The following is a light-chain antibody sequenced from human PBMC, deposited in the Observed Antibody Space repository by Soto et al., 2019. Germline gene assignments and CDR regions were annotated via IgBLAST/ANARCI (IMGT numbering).Light chain of an antibody. Sequence: EIVMTQSPATLSVSPGERATLSCRASQSVSSNLAWYQQKPGQPPRLLIYGASTRATGTPARFSGSGSGTEFTLTISSLQSEDFAVYYCQQYNNWPPLTFGGGTKVEIE. CDR2: GAS. J-gene: IGKJ4*01. CDR3: QQYNNWPPLT. CDR1: QSVSSN. V-gene: IGKV3-15*01.